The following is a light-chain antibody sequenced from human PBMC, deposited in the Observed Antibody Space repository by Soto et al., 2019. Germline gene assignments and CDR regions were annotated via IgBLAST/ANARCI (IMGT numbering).Light chain of an antibody. J-gene: IGKJ2*01. CDR1: QTITFY. CDR2: GAN. CDR3: QQTYTPPFT. V-gene: IGKV1-39*01. Sequence: DIKMTQSPSSLSASVGDTVAITCRASQTITFYLNWYQQEPGKPPKLLIYGANTLQGGVPSRFSAGGSGTDFTLTINNLQPEDCATYYCQQTYTPPFTFGQGTKLQIK.